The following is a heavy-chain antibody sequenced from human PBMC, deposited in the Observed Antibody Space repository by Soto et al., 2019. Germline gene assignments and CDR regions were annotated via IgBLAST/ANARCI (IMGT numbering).Heavy chain of an antibody. Sequence: SETLSLTCAVSGDSISSSNWWTWVRQPPGKGLEWIGDIYHTGITNYNPSLKSRVTILVDKSKNQFSLKLTSVTAADTAVYYCASYSASGLYYYFGMDVWGQGTPVTVSS. CDR1: GDSISSSNW. V-gene: IGHV4-4*02. CDR3: ASYSASGLYYYFGMDV. D-gene: IGHD6-13*01. CDR2: IYHTGIT. J-gene: IGHJ6*02.